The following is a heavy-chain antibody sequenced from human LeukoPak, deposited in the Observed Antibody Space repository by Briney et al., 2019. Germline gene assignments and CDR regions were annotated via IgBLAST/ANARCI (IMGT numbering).Heavy chain of an antibody. J-gene: IGHJ4*02. CDR1: GFTFSDYS. V-gene: IGHV3-48*01. CDR2: IRSSSRGTI. D-gene: IGHD1-26*01. CDR3: AKIVGATTY. Sequence: GGSLRLSCAASGFTFSDYSLNWVRQAPGKGLEWVSYIRSSSRGTIYYADSVKGRFTISRDNAKNSLYLQMNSLRAEDTAVYYCAKIVGATTYWGQGTLVTVSS.